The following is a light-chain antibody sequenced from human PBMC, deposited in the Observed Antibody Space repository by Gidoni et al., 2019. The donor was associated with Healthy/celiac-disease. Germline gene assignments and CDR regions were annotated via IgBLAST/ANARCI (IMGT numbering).Light chain of an antibody. Sequence: DIQVTQSPSFMSASVGDRVTITCRASQGISSYLAWYQQKPGKAPKLLIYAASTLQSGVPSRFSGSGSGTEFTLTISSLHPEDFATYYCQQLNSYPQTFGQGTKVEIK. V-gene: IGKV1-9*01. CDR1: QGISSY. CDR3: QQLNSYPQT. CDR2: AAS. J-gene: IGKJ1*01.